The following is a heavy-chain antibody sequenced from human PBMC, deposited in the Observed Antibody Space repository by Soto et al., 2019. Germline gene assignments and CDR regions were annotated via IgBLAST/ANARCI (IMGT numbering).Heavy chain of an antibody. Sequence: QVHLVQSGAEVKKPGASVNVSCKGSGYIFTTYGITWVRQAPGQGLEWMGWISAHNGNTNYAQKLQGRVTVTRDTSTSTAYMELRNRRSDDTAVYYCARGRYGDYWGQGALVTVSS. D-gene: IGHD1-1*01. CDR3: ARGRYGDY. V-gene: IGHV1-18*01. CDR2: ISAHNGNT. CDR1: GYIFTTYG. J-gene: IGHJ4*02.